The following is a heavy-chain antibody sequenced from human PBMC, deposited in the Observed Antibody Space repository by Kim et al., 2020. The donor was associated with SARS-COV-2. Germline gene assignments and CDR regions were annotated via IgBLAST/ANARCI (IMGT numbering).Heavy chain of an antibody. CDR3: AKLPPGD. V-gene: IGHV3-74*01. CDR2: DGPTT. J-gene: IGHJ4*02. D-gene: IGHD1-1*01. Sequence: DGPTTRYADSVKGRYTISRDSAQNTFYLQMNNLGPEETAMYYCAKLPPGDWGQGTLVTVSS.